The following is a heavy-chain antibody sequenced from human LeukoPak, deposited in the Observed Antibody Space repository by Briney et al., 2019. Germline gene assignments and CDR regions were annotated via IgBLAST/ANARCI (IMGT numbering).Heavy chain of an antibody. CDR1: GFTLSSYS. V-gene: IGHV3-21*01. D-gene: IGHD6-19*01. CDR2: ISSSSSYI. CDR3: AREYGPSGWRKYYFDY. Sequence: GGSLRLSCAASGFTLSSYSMNWVRQAPGKGLEWVSSISSSSSYIYYGDSVKGRFTISRDNAKNSVYLQMNSLRAEDTAVYYCAREYGPSGWRKYYFDYWGQGTLVTVSS. J-gene: IGHJ4*02.